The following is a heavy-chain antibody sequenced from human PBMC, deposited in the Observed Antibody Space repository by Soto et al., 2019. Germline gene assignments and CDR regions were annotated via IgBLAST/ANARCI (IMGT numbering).Heavy chain of an antibody. CDR3: ARDRVPYYDMDV. V-gene: IGHV1-69*08. Sequence: QVQLVQSGAEVKKPGSSVKVSCKASGGTFSSYTISWVRQAPGQGLEWMGRIIPILGIANYAQKFQGRVTITADKSTSTAYMELSSLRSEDTAVYYCARDRVPYYDMDVWGKGTTVTVSS. J-gene: IGHJ6*03. CDR2: IIPILGIA. CDR1: GGTFSSYT.